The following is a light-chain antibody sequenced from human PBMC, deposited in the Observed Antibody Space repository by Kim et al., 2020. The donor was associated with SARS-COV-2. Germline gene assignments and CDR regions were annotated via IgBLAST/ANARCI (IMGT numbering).Light chain of an antibody. Sequence: PASLSAFVGDRVTITCRASQVITGGLAWYQQKPGKTLKLLIYEVSTLQSGVPSRFSGSGSGTDFTLTINRLQPEDFATYYCQRVAFGGGTKVDIK. CDR2: EVS. CDR1: QVITGG. J-gene: IGKJ4*02. V-gene: IGKV1-13*02. CDR3: QRVA.